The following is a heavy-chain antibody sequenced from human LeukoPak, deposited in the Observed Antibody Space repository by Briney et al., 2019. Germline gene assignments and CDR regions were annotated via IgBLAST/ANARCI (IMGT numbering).Heavy chain of an antibody. V-gene: IGHV3-53*01. Sequence: GGCLRLSCAASGFIVSNNYMNCVRHAPGKGLEWGSILYSGGGPYYADSVKGRFTISRDNSKNTLYLQMNSLGVDDTAMYYCARGCYYERSGYCPYDYWGPGTLVTVSS. CDR2: LYSGGGP. CDR3: ARGCYYERSGYCPYDY. J-gene: IGHJ4*02. CDR1: GFIVSNNY. D-gene: IGHD3-22*01.